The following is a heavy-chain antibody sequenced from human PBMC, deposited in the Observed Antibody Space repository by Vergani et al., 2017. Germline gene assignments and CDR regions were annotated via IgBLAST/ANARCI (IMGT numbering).Heavy chain of an antibody. CDR3: ARSAREETYFDWLFMRGAFDI. J-gene: IGHJ3*02. V-gene: IGHV1-69*01. Sequence: QVQLVQSGAEVKKPGSSVKVSCKASGGTFSSYAISWVRQAPGQGLEWMGGIIPIFGTANYAQKFQGRVTITADESKSTAYMELSSLRSEDTAVYYCARSAREETYFDWLFMRGAFDIWGQGTMVTVSS. D-gene: IGHD3-9*01. CDR1: GGTFSSYA. CDR2: IIPIFGTA.